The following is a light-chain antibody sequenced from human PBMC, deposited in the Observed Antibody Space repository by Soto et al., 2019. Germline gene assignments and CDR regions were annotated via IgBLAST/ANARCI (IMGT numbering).Light chain of an antibody. CDR2: EVT. CDR1: ISDIGDYNY. V-gene: IGLV2-8*01. Sequence: QSVLTQPPSASGSPGQSVPFSCTGTISDIGDYNYVSWYQQHPGKAPKLMIYEVTKRPSGVPDRFSGSKSGNTASLTVSGLQADDEADYYCSSYAGNNNYVFGTGTKVTVL. J-gene: IGLJ1*01. CDR3: SSYAGNNNYV.